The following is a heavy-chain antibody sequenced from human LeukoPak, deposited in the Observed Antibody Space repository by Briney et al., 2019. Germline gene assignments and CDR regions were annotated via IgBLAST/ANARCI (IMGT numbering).Heavy chain of an antibody. CDR3: ARDYEGDL. D-gene: IGHD3-22*01. CDR1: GFPFSTYT. J-gene: IGHJ5*02. CDR2: ISGSSGYI. Sequence: PGGSLRLSCAAAGFPFSTYTMNWVRQAPGKGLEWVSSISGSSGYIYYADSVKGRFTISRNNAMNSLYLQMDSLRGDDTAVYYCARDYEGDLWGQGTLVTVSS. V-gene: IGHV3-21*01.